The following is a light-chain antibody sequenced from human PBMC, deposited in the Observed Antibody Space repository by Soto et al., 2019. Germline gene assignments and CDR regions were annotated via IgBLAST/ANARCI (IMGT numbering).Light chain of an antibody. CDR2: DVS. Sequence: EIVLTQSPATLSLSPGERATLSCRASQSVSSSLAWYHQKPGQAPRLLIYDVSDRATGIPARFSGSGSGTDFSLTISSLEPADFAVYYCRQYGSSPPITFGQGTRLEIK. V-gene: IGKV3-11*01. CDR3: RQYGSSPPIT. J-gene: IGKJ5*01. CDR1: QSVSSS.